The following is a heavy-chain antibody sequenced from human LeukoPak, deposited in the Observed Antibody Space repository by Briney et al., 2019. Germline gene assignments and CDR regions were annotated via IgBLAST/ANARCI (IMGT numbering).Heavy chain of an antibody. V-gene: IGHV3-49*03. Sequence: GGSLRLSCTASGFTFGDYAMSWFRQAPGKGLEWVGFIRSKAYGGTTEYAASVKGRFTISRDDSKSIAYLQMNSLKTEDTAVYYCTRVGWDGPAAGNVLFDYWGQGTLVTVSS. CDR2: IRSKAYGGTT. J-gene: IGHJ4*02. CDR1: GFTFGDYA. D-gene: IGHD6-13*01. CDR3: TRVGWDGPAAGNVLFDY.